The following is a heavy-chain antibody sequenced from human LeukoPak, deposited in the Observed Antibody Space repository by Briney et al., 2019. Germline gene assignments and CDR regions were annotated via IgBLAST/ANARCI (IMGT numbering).Heavy chain of an antibody. Sequence: ASVKVSSKASGYTFTSYYMHWVRQAPGQGLERMGIINPSGGSTRYAQKFQGRVTMTRDTSTSTVYMELSSLRSEDTAVYYCARDLFSRVTTNWFDPWGQGTLVTVSS. J-gene: IGHJ5*02. D-gene: IGHD4-17*01. CDR2: INPSGGST. V-gene: IGHV1-46*01. CDR3: ARDLFSRVTTNWFDP. CDR1: GYTFTSYY.